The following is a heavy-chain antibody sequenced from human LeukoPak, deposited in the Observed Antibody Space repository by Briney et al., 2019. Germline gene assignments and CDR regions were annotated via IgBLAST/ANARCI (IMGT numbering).Heavy chain of an antibody. CDR1: GYTFTSYD. CDR3: ARDSAGYCSGGSCHHGDY. D-gene: IGHD2-15*01. V-gene: IGHV1-2*02. Sequence: ASVKVSCKASGYTFTSYDINWVRQATGQGLEWMGWINPNSGGTNYAQKFQGRVTMTRDTSISTAYMELSRLRSDDTAVYYCARDSAGYCSGGSCHHGDYWGQGTLVTVSS. J-gene: IGHJ4*02. CDR2: INPNSGGT.